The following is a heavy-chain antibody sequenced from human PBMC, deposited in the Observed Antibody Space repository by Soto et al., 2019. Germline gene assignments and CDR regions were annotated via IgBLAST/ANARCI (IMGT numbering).Heavy chain of an antibody. J-gene: IGHJ4*02. CDR1: GFTFSSYG. CDR3: ARVRNYYDSSGYTY. D-gene: IGHD3-22*01. V-gene: IGHV3-48*02. CDR2: ISSSSSTI. Sequence: PGGSLRLSCAASGFTFSSYGMNWVRQAPGKGLEWVSYISSSSSTIYYADSVKGRFTISRDNAKNSLYLQMNSLRDEDTDVYYCARVRNYYDSSGYTYWGQGTLLTVSS.